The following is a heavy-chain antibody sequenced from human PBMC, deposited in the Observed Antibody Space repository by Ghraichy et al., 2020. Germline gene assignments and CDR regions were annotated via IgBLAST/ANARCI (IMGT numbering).Heavy chain of an antibody. V-gene: IGHV3-48*02. CDR3: AKDYNFWSGYTEAYYYGMDV. CDR1: GFNFAIYS. D-gene: IGHD3-3*01. J-gene: IGHJ6*02. CDR2: ISSTDSSI. Sequence: GGSLRLSCAASGFNFAIYSMNWVRQAPGKGLEWVSYISSTDSSIYYADSVKGRFTISRDNARNSLYLQMNSLRDEDTAVYYCAKDYNFWSGYTEAYYYGMDVWGQGTAVTVSS.